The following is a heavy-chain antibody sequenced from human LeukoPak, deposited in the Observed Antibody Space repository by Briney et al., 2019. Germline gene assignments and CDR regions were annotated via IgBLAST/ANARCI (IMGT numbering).Heavy chain of an antibody. D-gene: IGHD3-10*01. CDR2: INPSAGST. J-gene: IGHJ6*03. V-gene: IGHV1-46*01. Sequence: ASVKVSCKASGYTFTSHYMHWVRQAPGQGLEWMGIINPSAGSTNYAQRFQGRVTMTRDMSTSTVYMELSGLRSDDTAVYYCARVKDRISMVRGVLSPQNYYYYYMDVWGKGTTVTVSS. CDR3: ARVKDRISMVRGVLSPQNYYYYYMDV. CDR1: GYTFTSHY.